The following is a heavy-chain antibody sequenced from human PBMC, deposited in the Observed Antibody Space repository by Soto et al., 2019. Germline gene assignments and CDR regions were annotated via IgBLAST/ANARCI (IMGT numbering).Heavy chain of an antibody. CDR3: ESDRSSGWDKRSGMEV. CDR1: VGSSSTYY. Sequence: SSTXSLTCTLSVGSSSTYYWSLIRHPPGKGLEWIGYIYYSGSTSYNPSLKSRVTISVDTSKNQFSLKLRSVTAADTAVYYCESDRSSGWDKRSGMEVSGQATTV. J-gene: IGHJ6*01. CDR2: IYYSGST. D-gene: IGHD6-19*01. V-gene: IGHV4-59*01.